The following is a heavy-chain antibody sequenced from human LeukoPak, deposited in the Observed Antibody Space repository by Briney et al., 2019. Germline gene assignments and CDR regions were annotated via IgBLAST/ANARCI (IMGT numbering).Heavy chain of an antibody. V-gene: IGHV3-48*02. CDR2: ITSTSSTI. CDR1: GFTFSSYS. J-gene: IGHJ4*02. Sequence: GGSLRLSCAASGFTFSSYSMNWVRQAPGKGLEWVSYITSTSSTIYYADSVKGRFTVSRDNAKNSLFLQMDNLRDEDTAVYYCARPHQIYVWGSPDYWGQGTLVTVSS. D-gene: IGHD3-16*01. CDR3: ARPHQIYVWGSPDY.